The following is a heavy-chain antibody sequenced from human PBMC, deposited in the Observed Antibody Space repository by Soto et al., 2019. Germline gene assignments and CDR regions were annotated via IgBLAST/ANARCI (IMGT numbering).Heavy chain of an antibody. V-gene: IGHV1-3*01. J-gene: IGHJ4*02. D-gene: IGHD5-12*01. Sequence: ASVKVSCKASGYAFASYGISWVRQAPGQRLEWMGWINAGNGNTKYSQKFQGRVTITRDTSASTAYMELSSLRSEDTAVYYCARSGYSGYDLGDYWGQGTLVTVSS. CDR3: ARSGYSGYDLGDY. CDR2: INAGNGNT. CDR1: GYAFASYG.